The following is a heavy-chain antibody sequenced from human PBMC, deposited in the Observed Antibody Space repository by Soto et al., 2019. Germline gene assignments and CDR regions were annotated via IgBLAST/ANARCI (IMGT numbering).Heavy chain of an antibody. CDR2: INPNSGGT. Sequence: ASVKVSCKVSGYTFTGYYMHWVRQAPGQGLEWMGWINPNSGGTNYAQKFQGRVTMTRDTSISTAYMELSRLRSDDTAVYYCASRGVVPAAIRPVNYYYGMDVWGQGTTVTVSS. CDR3: ASRGVVPAAIRPVNYYYGMDV. D-gene: IGHD2-2*02. CDR1: GYTFTGYY. J-gene: IGHJ6*02. V-gene: IGHV1-2*02.